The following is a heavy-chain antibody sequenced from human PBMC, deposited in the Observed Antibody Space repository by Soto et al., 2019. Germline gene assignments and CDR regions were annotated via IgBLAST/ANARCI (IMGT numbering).Heavy chain of an antibody. V-gene: IGHV1-69*01. J-gene: IGHJ6*02. CDR3: ARALRVADYYYYYGMDV. D-gene: IGHD6-19*01. CDR1: GGTFSSYA. Sequence: QVQLVQSGAEVQKPGSSVKVSCKASGGTFSSYAISWVRQAPGQGLEWMGGIIPIFGTANYAQKFQGRVTITADESTSTAYMELSSLRSEDTAVYYCARALRVADYYYYYGMDVWGQGTTVTVSS. CDR2: IIPIFGTA.